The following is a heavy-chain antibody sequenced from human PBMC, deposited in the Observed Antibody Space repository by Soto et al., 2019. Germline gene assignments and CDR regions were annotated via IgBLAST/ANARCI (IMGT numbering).Heavy chain of an antibody. CDR1: GFTFSGSA. D-gene: IGHD3-10*01. Sequence: GGSLRLSCAASGFTFSGSAMHWVRQASGKGLEWVGLIRSKANSYATAYAASVKGRFTISRDDSKNTAYLQMNSLKTEDTAVYYCSCLAYGSGSNYWGQGTLVTVSS. CDR3: SCLAYGSGSNY. J-gene: IGHJ4*02. CDR2: IRSKANSYAT. V-gene: IGHV3-73*01.